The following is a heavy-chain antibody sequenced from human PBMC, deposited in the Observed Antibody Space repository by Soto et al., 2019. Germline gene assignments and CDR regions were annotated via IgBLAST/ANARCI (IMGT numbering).Heavy chain of an antibody. Sequence: QVQLVQSGAEVKKPGASVKVSCKASGYSLIRYYMHWVRQAPGQGLEWLGIINPISSYARYAQKSQGRVTMTSDTSTSTVYMELSSLRSEDTAVYYCARDPKKAYYYDSSGYYYFDFWGQGTLVTVSS. CDR1: GYSLIRYY. J-gene: IGHJ4*02. V-gene: IGHV1-46*01. CDR3: ARDPKKAYYYDSSGYYYFDF. CDR2: INPISSYA. D-gene: IGHD3-22*01.